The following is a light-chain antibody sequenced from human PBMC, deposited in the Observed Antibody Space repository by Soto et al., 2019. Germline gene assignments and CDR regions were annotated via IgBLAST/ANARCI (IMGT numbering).Light chain of an antibody. CDR1: SSNIGAGYD. J-gene: IGLJ2*01. V-gene: IGLV1-40*01. CDR2: GNR. CDR3: QSYDSSLSGVV. Sequence: QSVLTQPPSVSGAPGQRVTISCTGTSSNIGAGYDVHWYQHLPGTAPRLLIYGNRNRPSGVPDRFSGSKSGTSASLAITGLRVEDETEYYCQSYDSSLSGVVFGGGTKVTVL.